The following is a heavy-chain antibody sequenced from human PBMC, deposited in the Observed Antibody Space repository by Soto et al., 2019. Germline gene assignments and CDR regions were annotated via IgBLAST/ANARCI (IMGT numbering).Heavy chain of an antibody. CDR3: VRESMLSGVTATRVYGMDV. V-gene: IGHV3-30*03. J-gene: IGHJ6*02. Sequence: GSLRLSCIPSGFTFIAYGMHWVRQAPGKGLEWVAAISHDGTNKYYGDSVRGRFTISRDNSKNTLYLQMNTLRNEDTAVYYRVRESMLSGVTATRVYGMDVWGQGITV. D-gene: IGHD5-12*01. CDR1: GFTFIAYG. CDR2: ISHDGTNK.